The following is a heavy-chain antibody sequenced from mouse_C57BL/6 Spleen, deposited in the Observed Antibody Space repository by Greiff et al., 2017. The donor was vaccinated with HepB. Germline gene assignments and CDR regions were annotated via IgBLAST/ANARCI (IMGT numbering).Heavy chain of an antibody. D-gene: IGHD1-1*01. J-gene: IGHJ4*01. CDR1: GFSLTSYG. CDR3: ASRRDYYGSKGAMDY. V-gene: IGHV2-6*01. Sequence: QVQLKESGPGLVAPSQSLSITCTVSGFSLTSYGVDWVRQSPGKGLEWLGVIWGVGSTNYNSALKSRLSISKDNSKSQVFLKMNSLQTDDTAMYYCASRRDYYGSKGAMDYWGQGTSVTVSS. CDR2: IWGVGST.